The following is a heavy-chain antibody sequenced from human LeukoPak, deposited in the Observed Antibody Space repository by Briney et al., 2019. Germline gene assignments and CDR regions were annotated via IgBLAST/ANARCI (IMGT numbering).Heavy chain of an antibody. CDR3: ASAIAEDFYYYYMDV. Sequence: SETLSLTCTVYSGSISSSYWTWIRQPPGKGLEWIGYIYYSGSTNYNPSLKSRVTISVDTSKNQFSLNLSSVTAADTAVYYCASAIAEDFYYYYMDVWGKGTTVTVSS. V-gene: IGHV4-59*01. J-gene: IGHJ6*03. CDR2: IYYSGST. D-gene: IGHD2-2*02. CDR1: SGSISSSY.